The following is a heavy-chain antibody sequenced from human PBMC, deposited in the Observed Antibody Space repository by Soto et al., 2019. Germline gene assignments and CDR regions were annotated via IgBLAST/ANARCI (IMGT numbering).Heavy chain of an antibody. Sequence: QVHLVESGGGGVQPGRSKRLSCVVSGFTFNDYAIHWVRQAPRKGLEWVAVISFDGNNKFYTDSVKGRFTISRDRSKITALLEINNLIAEDTAVYYCARAPWECSGGGLNPHQNNFFAKVLWGPGDTGIVSS. J-gene: IGHJ6*02. D-gene: IGHD2-15*01. CDR1: GFTFNDYA. CDR3: ARAPWECSGGGLNPHQNNFFAKVL. V-gene: IGHV3-30*03. CDR2: ISFDGNNK.